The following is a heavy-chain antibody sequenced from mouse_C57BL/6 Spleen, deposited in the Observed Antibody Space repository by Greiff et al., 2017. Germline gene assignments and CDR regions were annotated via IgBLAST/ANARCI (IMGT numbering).Heavy chain of an antibody. V-gene: IGHV6-3*01. CDR3: TADYGDY. Sequence: VKLQESGGGLVQPGGSMKLSCVASGFTFSNYWMNWVRQSPEKGLEWVAQIRLKSDNYATHYAESVKGRFTISRDDSKSSVYLQMNNLRAADTGIYYCTADYGDYWGQGTTLTVSS. CDR1: GFTFSNYW. CDR2: IRLKSDNYAT. D-gene: IGHD2-4*01. J-gene: IGHJ2*01.